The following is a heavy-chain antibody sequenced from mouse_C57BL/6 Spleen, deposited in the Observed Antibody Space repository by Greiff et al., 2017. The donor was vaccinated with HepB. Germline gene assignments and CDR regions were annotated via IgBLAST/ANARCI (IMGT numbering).Heavy chain of an antibody. J-gene: IGHJ2*01. CDR2: IDPENGDT. Sequence: VQLKESGAELVRPGASVKLSCTASGFNIKDDYMHWVKQRPEQGLEWIGWIDPENGDTEYASKFQGKATITADTSSNTAYLQLSSLTSEDTAVYYCTKKLGNYFDYWGQGTTLTVSS. V-gene: IGHV14-4*01. CDR1: GFNIKDDY. D-gene: IGHD4-1*01. CDR3: TKKLGNYFDY.